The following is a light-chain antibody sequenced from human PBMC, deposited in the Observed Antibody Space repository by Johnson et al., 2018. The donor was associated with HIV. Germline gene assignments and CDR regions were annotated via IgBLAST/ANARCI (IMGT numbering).Light chain of an antibody. J-gene: IGLJ1*01. CDR1: SSNIGNNY. V-gene: IGLV1-51*01. CDR2: DNN. CDR3: GTWDSNLFVYV. Sequence: HSVLTQPPSVSAAPGQKVTISCSGSSSNIGNNYVSWYQHLPGTAPKLLIYDNNKRPSGIPDRFSGSKSGTSATLGITGLQTGDEADYYCGTWDSNLFVYVFGTGTKVPVL.